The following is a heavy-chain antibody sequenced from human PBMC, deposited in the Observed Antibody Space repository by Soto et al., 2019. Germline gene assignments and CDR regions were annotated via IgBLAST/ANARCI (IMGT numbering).Heavy chain of an antibody. V-gene: IGHV1-18*04. CDR3: ARGRHRNPDY. CDR2: IRGYNGDT. D-gene: IGHD4-4*01. J-gene: IGHJ4*02. CDR1: GCTFINFG. Sequence: ASVKVSCKTSGCTFINFGVTWVRQAPGQGLEWVGKIRGYNGDTNYAPKLQGRVTMTTDTSTSTAYLELRTLRSDDTAVYYCARGRHRNPDYWGQGTLVTVSS.